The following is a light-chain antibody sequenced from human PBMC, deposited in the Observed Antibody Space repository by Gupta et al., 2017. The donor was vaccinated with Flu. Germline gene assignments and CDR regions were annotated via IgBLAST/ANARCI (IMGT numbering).Light chain of an antibody. Sequence: ETVTLTCRASQTVSTKVAWYQQKSGQASRLLIQGAYTRASGVSDRFTGSGSGTEFSLTINSLQSEDFAVYYCQQYNDWHPLTFGGGTEVQMK. CDR1: QTVSTK. V-gene: IGKV3-15*01. J-gene: IGKJ4*01. CDR2: GAY. CDR3: QQYNDWHPLT.